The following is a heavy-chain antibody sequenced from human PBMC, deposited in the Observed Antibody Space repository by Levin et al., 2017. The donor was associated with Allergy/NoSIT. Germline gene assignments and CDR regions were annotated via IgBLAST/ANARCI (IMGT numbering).Heavy chain of an antibody. J-gene: IGHJ6*02. D-gene: IGHD6-13*01. Sequence: GGSLRLSCAASGFTFSSYWMSWVRQAPGKGLEWVANIKQDGSEKYYVDSVKGRFTISRDNAKNSLYLQMNSLRAEDTAVYYCARDTPGSSWYARHYYGMDVWGQGTTVTVSS. V-gene: IGHV3-7*01. CDR2: IKQDGSEK. CDR1: GFTFSSYW. CDR3: ARDTPGSSWYARHYYGMDV.